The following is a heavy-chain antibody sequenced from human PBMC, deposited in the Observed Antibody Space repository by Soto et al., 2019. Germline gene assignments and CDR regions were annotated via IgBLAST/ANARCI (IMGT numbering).Heavy chain of an antibody. CDR2: IIPIFGTA. Sequence: ASVKVSCKASGGTFSSYAISWVRQAPGQGLEWMGGIIPIFGTANYAQKFQGRVTITADESTSTAYMELSSLRSEDTAVYYCARAPSELYWFDPWGQGTLVTVSS. V-gene: IGHV1-69*13. CDR1: GGTFSSYA. CDR3: ARAPSELYWFDP. J-gene: IGHJ5*02. D-gene: IGHD3-10*01.